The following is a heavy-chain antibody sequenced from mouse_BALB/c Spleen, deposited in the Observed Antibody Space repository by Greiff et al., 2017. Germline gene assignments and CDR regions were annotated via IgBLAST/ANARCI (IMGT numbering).Heavy chain of an antibody. CDR1: GDSITSGY. D-gene: IGHD2-14*01. CDR3: ARYGDRYTHYYAMDY. Sequence: EVKLMESGPSLVKPSQTLSLTCSVTGDSITSGYWNWIRKFPGNKLEYMGYISYSGSTYYNPSLKSRISITRDTSKNQYYLQLNSVTTEDTATYYCARYGDRYTHYYAMDYWGQGTSVTVSS. J-gene: IGHJ4*01. CDR2: ISYSGST. V-gene: IGHV3-8*02.